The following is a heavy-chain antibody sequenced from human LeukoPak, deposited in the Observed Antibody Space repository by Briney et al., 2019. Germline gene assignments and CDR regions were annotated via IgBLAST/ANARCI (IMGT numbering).Heavy chain of an antibody. CDR3: ATGQEIVLLDY. J-gene: IGHJ4*02. CDR2: INRNNGGT. Sequence: ASVKVSCKASGFSFTGYYMHWVRQAPGQGLEWMGWINRNNGGTNYAQKFQGRVTMTRDTSISTAYMELSRLRFDDTAVYYCATGQEIVLLDYWGKETLVTVSS. D-gene: IGHD2-8*01. V-gene: IGHV1-2*02. CDR1: GFSFTGYY.